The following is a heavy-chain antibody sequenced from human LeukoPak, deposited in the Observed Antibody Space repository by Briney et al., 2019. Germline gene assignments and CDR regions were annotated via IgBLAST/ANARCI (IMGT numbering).Heavy chain of an antibody. CDR3: ARISGSGPDYYDSSGYNYYYYGMDV. V-gene: IGHV4-4*02. CDR1: GGSISSSNW. D-gene: IGHD3-22*01. Sequence: PSETLSLTCAVSGGSISSSNWWSWVRQPPGKGLEWIGETYHSGSTNYNPSLKSRVTISVDKSKNQFSLKLSSVTAADTAVYYCARISGSGPDYYDSSGYNYYYYGMDVWSQGTTVTVSS. CDR2: TYHSGST. J-gene: IGHJ6*02.